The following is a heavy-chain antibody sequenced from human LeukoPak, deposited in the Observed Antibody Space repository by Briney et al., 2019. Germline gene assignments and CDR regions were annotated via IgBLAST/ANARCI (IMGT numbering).Heavy chain of an antibody. CDR2: IIPIFGTA. J-gene: IGHJ3*02. V-gene: IGHV1-69*05. CDR1: GGTFSSYA. CDR3: ARDLGSEAAADNVGVAFDI. D-gene: IGHD6-13*01. Sequence: SVKVSCKASGGTFSSYAISWVRQAPGQGLEWMGGIIPIFGTANYAQECQGRVTITTDESTSTAYMELSSLRSEDTAVYYCARDLGSEAAADNVGVAFDIWGQGTMDTVSS.